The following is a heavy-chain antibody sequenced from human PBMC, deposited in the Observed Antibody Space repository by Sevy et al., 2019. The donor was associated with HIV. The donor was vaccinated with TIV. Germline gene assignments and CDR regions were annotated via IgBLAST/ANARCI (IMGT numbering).Heavy chain of an antibody. CDR1: GFTFNSYA. CDR2: ISGSRTDT. J-gene: IGHJ4*02. V-gene: IGHV3-23*01. Sequence: GGSLRLSCAASGFTFNSYAMSWVRQAPGKGLEWVSTISGSRTDTYYADSVKGRFTISRDNSKITLYLQMNSLRADDTALYYCAKDPVDSNSGGYFDYWGQGTLVTVSS. CDR3: AKDPVDSNSGGYFDY. D-gene: IGHD3-22*01.